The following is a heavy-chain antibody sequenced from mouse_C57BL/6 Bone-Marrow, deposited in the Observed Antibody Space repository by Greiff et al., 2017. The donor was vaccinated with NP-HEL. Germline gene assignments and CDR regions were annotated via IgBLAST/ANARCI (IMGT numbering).Heavy chain of an antibody. D-gene: IGHD1-1*01. J-gene: IGHJ2*01. CDR2: ISDGGSYT. Sequence: VQLQQSGGGLVKPGGSLKLSCAASGFTFSSYAMSWVRQTPEKRLEWVATISDGGSYTYYPDNVKGRFTISRDNAKNNLYLQMSHLKSEDTAMYYCARDGTYYGRFDYRGQGTTLTVSS. CDR1: GFTFSSYA. V-gene: IGHV5-4*01. CDR3: ARDGTYYGRFDY.